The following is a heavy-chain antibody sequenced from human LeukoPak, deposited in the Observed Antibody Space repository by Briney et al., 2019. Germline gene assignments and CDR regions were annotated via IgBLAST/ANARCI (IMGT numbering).Heavy chain of an antibody. CDR2: FYSSGST. CDR1: GGSISTYY. D-gene: IGHD2-15*01. CDR3: ARSDKRGYFYGLDV. V-gene: IGHV4-59*01. Sequence: SETLSLTCTVSGGSISTYYWIWIRQPPGKELEWIGYFYSSGSTSYNSSLKSRVTISVDTSKNQFSLKLTSVTVADTAVYYCARSDKRGYFYGLDVWGQGTTVTVSS. J-gene: IGHJ6*02.